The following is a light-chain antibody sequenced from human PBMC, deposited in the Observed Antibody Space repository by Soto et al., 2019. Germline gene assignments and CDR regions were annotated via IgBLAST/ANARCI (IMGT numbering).Light chain of an antibody. CDR1: SSDVGGYNY. CDR2: EVS. J-gene: IGLJ2*01. V-gene: IGLV2-8*01. CDR3: SSYAGSNNFVV. Sequence: QSALTQPPSASGSPGQSVTISCTGTSSDVGGYNYVSWYQQHPGKAPKLMIYEVSKRPSGVPDRFSGSKSGNTSSLAVSGRQAEDEGDYYCSSYAGSNNFVVFGGGTKVTVL.